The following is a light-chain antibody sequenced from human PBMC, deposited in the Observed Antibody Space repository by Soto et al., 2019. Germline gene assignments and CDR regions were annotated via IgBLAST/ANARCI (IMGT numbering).Light chain of an antibody. CDR1: QSVSVN. J-gene: IGKJ4*01. V-gene: IGKV3-15*01. Sequence: EIVITQSPATLSVSPGERATLSCRASQSVSVNLAWYQQKPGQPPRLLIYGASTRATGIPARFSGSGSGTEFTLTINSLQSEDLAVYYCQQDNNWPPLTFGGGTKVDIK. CDR2: GAS. CDR3: QQDNNWPPLT.